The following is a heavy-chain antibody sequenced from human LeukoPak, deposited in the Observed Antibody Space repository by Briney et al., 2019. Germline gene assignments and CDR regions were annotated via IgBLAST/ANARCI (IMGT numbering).Heavy chain of an antibody. V-gene: IGHV5-51*06. CDR1: GYIFTSYY. D-gene: IGHD2-15*01. Sequence: GESLKISCKGSGYIFTSYYIGWMRQMPGKGLEWMGIIYAGDSDTRYSPSFQGQVTISADKSTNTAFLQWSSLKASDTAMYYCTRIQPIHGYCSGGSCYDYWGQGTLVTVSS. J-gene: IGHJ4*02. CDR2: IYAGDSDT. CDR3: TRIQPIHGYCSGGSCYDY.